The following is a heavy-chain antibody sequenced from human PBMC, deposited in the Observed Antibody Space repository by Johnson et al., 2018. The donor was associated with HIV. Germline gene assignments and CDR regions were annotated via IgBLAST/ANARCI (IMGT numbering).Heavy chain of an antibody. V-gene: IGHV3-30-3*01. CDR1: GFIFSTYA. CDR3: AKDRWWEPTDAFDI. J-gene: IGHJ3*02. D-gene: IGHD2-15*01. CDR2: ISNDGNDK. Sequence: QVQLVESGGGVVQPGRSLRLSCAASGFIFSTYAMHWVRQAPGKGLEWVAIISNDGNDKYYGDSVKGRFTISRDNSNSTLYLQMNSLRAEDTALYYCAKDRWWEPTDAFDIWGQGTMVTVSS.